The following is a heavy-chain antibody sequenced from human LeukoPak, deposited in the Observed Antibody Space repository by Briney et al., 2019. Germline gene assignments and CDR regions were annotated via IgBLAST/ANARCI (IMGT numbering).Heavy chain of an antibody. Sequence: GRSLRLSCAASGFTFSSYGMHWVRQAPGKGLEWVAVISYDGSNKYHADSVKGRFTISRDNSKNTLYLQMNSLRAEDTAVYYCAKDMVNGYKSPPYYYYGMDVWGQGTTVTVSS. D-gene: IGHD5-24*01. V-gene: IGHV3-30*18. CDR2: ISYDGSNK. CDR1: GFTFSSYG. CDR3: AKDMVNGYKSPPYYYYGMDV. J-gene: IGHJ6*02.